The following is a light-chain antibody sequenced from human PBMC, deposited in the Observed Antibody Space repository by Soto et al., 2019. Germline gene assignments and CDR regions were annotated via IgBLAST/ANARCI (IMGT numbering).Light chain of an antibody. J-gene: IGKJ5*01. V-gene: IGKV1-27*01. CDR3: QKYDSAPLT. CDR1: QGISNY. CDR2: AAS. Sequence: DIQMTQSPSSVSAPVGDRVTITCRASQGISNYLAWYQQKPGKVPKLLIHAASTLQSGIPSRFSGSGSGTDFTLTISSLQPEDVATYYCQKYDSAPLTFGQGTRLEI.